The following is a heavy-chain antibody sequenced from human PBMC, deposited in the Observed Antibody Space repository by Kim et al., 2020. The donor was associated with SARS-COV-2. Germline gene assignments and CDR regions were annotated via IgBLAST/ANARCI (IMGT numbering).Heavy chain of an antibody. CDR3: ARGRYCTGSSCSFAYYGLDV. D-gene: IGHD2-8*02. V-gene: IGHV4-59*01. CDR1: GGSMNNYF. Sequence: SETLSLTCTVSRGPISGGSMNNYFWSWIRQPPGQGPEWIGYIFYTGGADYDPSLKSRVTISVDTSKNQVSLKLKSVTAADTAIYYCARGRYCTGSSCSFAYYGLDVWGQGISLTVSS. J-gene: IGHJ6*02. CDR2: IFYTGGA.